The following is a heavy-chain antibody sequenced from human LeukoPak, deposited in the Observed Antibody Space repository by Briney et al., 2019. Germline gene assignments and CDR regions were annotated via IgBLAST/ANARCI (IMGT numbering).Heavy chain of an antibody. D-gene: IGHD1-20*01. CDR2: IKQDGSEK. Sequence: GGSLRLSCAASGFTFSSYTFSDYWMSWVRQAPGKGLEWVANIKQDGSEKYYVDSVKGRFIISRDNAKNSLYLQMNSLRAEDTAVYYCARSRYNWKGVDNYYYYMDVWGKGATVTISS. J-gene: IGHJ6*03. CDR3: ARSRYNWKGVDNYYYYMDV. CDR1: GFTFSSYTFSDYW. V-gene: IGHV3-7*01.